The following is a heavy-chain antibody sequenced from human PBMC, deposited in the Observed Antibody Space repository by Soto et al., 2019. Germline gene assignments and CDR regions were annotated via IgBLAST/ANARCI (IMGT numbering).Heavy chain of an antibody. CDR1: GYTFTSYG. CDR2: ISAYNGNT. V-gene: IGHV1-18*04. D-gene: IGHD3-3*01. J-gene: IGHJ6*02. Sequence: VTVSCKASGYTFTSYGISWVRQAPGQGLEWMGWISAYNGNTNYAQKLQGRVTMTTDTSTSTAYMELRSLRSDDTAVYYCARYYDFWSSYSLEYYYGMDVWGQGTTVTVSS. CDR3: ARYYDFWSSYSLEYYYGMDV.